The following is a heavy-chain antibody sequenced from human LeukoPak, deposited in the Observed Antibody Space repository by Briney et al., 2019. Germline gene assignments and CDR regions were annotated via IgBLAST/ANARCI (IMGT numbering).Heavy chain of an antibody. D-gene: IGHD3-16*02. J-gene: IGHJ4*02. CDR3: ARSYLWGSYRYFDY. V-gene: IGHV3-66*01. CDR1: GFTVSSNY. Sequence: GGSLRLSCAASGFTVSSNYMSWVRQAPGKGLEWVSVIYSGGSTYYADSVKGGFTISRDNSKNTLYLQMNSLRAEDTAVYYCARSYLWGSYRYFDYWGQGTLVTVSS. CDR2: IYSGGST.